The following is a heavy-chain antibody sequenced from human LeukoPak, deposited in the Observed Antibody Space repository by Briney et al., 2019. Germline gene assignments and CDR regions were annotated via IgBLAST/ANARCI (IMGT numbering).Heavy chain of an antibody. Sequence: ASETLSLTCAVSGYSISSGYYWGWIRQPPGKGLEWIGSIYHSGSTYYNPSLKSRVTISVDTSKNQFSLKLSSVTAADTAVYYCARESRSSSWSSFEYFQHWGQGTLVTVSS. V-gene: IGHV4-38-2*02. D-gene: IGHD6-13*01. CDR3: ARESRSSSWSSFEYFQH. CDR1: GYSISSGYY. CDR2: IYHSGST. J-gene: IGHJ1*01.